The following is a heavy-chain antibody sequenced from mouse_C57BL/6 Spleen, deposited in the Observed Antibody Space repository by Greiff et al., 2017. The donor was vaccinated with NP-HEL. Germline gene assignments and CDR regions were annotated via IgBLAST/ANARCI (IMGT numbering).Heavy chain of an antibody. V-gene: IGHV1-69*01. CDR3: ARSSYGYGDYYAMDY. D-gene: IGHD2-2*01. J-gene: IGHJ4*01. CDR1: GYTFTSYW. Sequence: VQLQQPGAELVMPGASVKLSCKASGYTFTSYWMHWVKQRPGQGLEWIGEIDPSDSYTNYNQQFKGKSTLTVDKSSSTAYMQLSSLTSEDSAVYYGARSSYGYGDYYAMDYWGQGTSGTVSS. CDR2: IDPSDSYT.